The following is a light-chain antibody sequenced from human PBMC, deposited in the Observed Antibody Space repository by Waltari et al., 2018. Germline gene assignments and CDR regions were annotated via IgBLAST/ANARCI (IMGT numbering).Light chain of an antibody. CDR1: QSIGTY. CDR2: GAS. V-gene: IGKV1-39*01. J-gene: IGKJ2*01. Sequence: DIQMTQSPSSLSASVVDRVTTTRRASQSIGTYVTWYQQKPGTAPKVLIYGASSLQSGVPSRFSGSGSGTDFTLTISSLHPEDFATYYCQQSYSAPRTFGQGTKLEIK. CDR3: QQSYSAPRT.